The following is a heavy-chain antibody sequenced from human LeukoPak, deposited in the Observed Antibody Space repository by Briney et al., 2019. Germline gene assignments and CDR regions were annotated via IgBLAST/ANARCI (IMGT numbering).Heavy chain of an antibody. CDR2: ISGGGTST. CDR1: GFTFSDYA. D-gene: IGHD6-19*01. V-gene: IGHV3-23*01. Sequence: GGSLRLSCAASGFTFSDYAMSWVRQAPGEGLEWVSGISGGGTSTYYADFVKGRFTISRDNSKNTVYLQMNSLRAEDTAVYYCANGYSSGWYSFDYWGQGTLVTVSS. CDR3: ANGYSSGWYSFDY. J-gene: IGHJ4*02.